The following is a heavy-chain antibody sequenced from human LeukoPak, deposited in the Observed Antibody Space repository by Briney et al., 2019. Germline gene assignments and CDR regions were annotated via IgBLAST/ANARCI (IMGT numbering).Heavy chain of an antibody. V-gene: IGHV3-21*06. CDR1: GFTFSSYN. J-gene: IGHJ6*03. CDR2: ITSSSSYI. CDR3: ARDPYSGNYGAYYYYMGV. Sequence: PGGSLRLSCAASGFTFSSYNMNWVRQAPGKGLEWVSSITSSSSYIYYADSVKGRFTISRDNAKNSLYLQMDSLRVEDTAEYYCARDPYSGNYGAYYYYMGVWGKGTTVTVSS. D-gene: IGHD1-26*01.